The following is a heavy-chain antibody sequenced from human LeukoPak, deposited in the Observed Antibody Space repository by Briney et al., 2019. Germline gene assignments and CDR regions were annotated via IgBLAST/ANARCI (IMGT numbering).Heavy chain of an antibody. V-gene: IGHV4-4*07. CDR3: ARGVYGTKPTMFYFDY. CDR1: GGSISTYY. CDR2: IYTSGSA. D-gene: IGHD2-8*01. Sequence: SETLSLTCTVSGGSISTYYWSWIRQPAGKGLEWVGRIYTSGSANYNPSLKRRVTMSVDTSKSQFSLNLRSVTAADTALYYCARGVYGTKPTMFYFDYWGQGTLVTVSS. J-gene: IGHJ4*02.